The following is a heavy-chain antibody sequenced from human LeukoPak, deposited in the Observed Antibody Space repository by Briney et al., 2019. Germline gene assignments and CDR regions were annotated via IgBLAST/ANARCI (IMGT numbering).Heavy chain of an antibody. V-gene: IGHV4-59*01. D-gene: IGHD5-24*01. CDR2: IYYSGST. CDR1: GGSISSYY. CDR3: ARVGWLQDYFDY. Sequence: SETLSLTCTVSGGSISSYYWSWIRQPPGKGLEWIGYIYYSGSTNYNPSLKSRVTISVDTSKNQFSLKLSSVTAADTAVYYCARVGWLQDYFDYWGQGTLVTVSS. J-gene: IGHJ4*02.